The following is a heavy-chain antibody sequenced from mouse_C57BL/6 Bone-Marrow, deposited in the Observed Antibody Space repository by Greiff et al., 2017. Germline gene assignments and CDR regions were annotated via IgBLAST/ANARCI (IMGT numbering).Heavy chain of an antibody. CDR1: GYSITSGYY. J-gene: IGHJ2*01. Sequence: EVQLVESGPGLVKPSQSLSLTCSVTGYSITSGYYWNWIRQFPGNKLEWMGYISYDGSNNYNPSLKNRISITRDTSKNQFFLTLNSVTTEDTATYYCALRGDYWGQGTTLTVSS. CDR3: ALRGDY. CDR2: ISYDGSN. V-gene: IGHV3-6*01.